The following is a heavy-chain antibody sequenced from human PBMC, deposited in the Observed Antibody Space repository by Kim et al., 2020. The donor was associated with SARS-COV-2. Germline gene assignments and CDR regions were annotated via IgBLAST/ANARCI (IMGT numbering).Heavy chain of an antibody. J-gene: IGHJ6*02. V-gene: IGHV3-11*05. Sequence: GGSLRLSCAASGFTFSDYYMSWIRQAPGKGLEWVSYISSSSSYTNYADSVKGRFTISRDNAKNSLYLQMNSLRAEDTAVYYCARVGYDYVWGSYRDYYYYHGVDVWGQGTTVTVSS. D-gene: IGHD3-16*02. CDR1: GFTFSDYY. CDR2: ISSSSSYT. CDR3: ARVGYDYVWGSYRDYYYYHGVDV.